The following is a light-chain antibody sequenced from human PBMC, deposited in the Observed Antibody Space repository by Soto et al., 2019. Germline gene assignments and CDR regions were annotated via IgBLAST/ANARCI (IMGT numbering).Light chain of an antibody. CDR2: GAS. CDR1: QSVSSNY. J-gene: IGKJ1*01. CDR3: QQYGSSPWT. Sequence: DSVFTQSPGTLSLSPGEKATLSCRTIQSVSSNYLAWYQQKPGQAPRPLIYGASSRATGIPDRFSGSGAGTDFTLTISRLESEDFAVYYCQQYGSSPWTFGQGTKVDIK. V-gene: IGKV3-20*01.